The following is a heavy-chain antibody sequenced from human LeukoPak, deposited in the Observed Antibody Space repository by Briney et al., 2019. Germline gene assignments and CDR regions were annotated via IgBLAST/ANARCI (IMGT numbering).Heavy chain of an antibody. J-gene: IGHJ5*02. V-gene: IGHV4-61*08. D-gene: IGHD2-2*01. CDR2: IYYSGST. CDR3: ARERHQLLLDNWFDP. Sequence: SQTLSLTCTVSGGSISSGDYYWSWIRQPPGKGLEWIGYIYYSGSTNYNPSLKSRVTISVDTSKNQFSLKLSSVTAADTAVYYCARERHQLLLDNWFDPWGQGTLVTVSS. CDR1: GGSISSGDYY.